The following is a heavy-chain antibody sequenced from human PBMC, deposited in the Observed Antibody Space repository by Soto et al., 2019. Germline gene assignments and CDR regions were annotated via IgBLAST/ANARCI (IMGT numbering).Heavy chain of an antibody. CDR3: ARLADCSSTSCYVYYFDY. CDR1: GGSISSYY. J-gene: IGHJ4*02. CDR2: IYYSGST. V-gene: IGHV4-59*08. D-gene: IGHD2-2*01. Sequence: PSETLSLTCTVSGGSISSYYWSWIRQPPGKGLEWIGYIYYSGSTNYNPSLKSRVTISVDTSKNQFSLKLSSVTAADTAVYYCARLADCSSTSCYVYYFDYWGQGTLVTVSS.